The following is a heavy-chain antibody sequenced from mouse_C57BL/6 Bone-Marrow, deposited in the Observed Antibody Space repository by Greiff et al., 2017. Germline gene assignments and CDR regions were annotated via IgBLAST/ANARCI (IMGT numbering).Heavy chain of an antibody. CDR1: GYTFTSYG. V-gene: IGHV1-81*01. Sequence: VQLQQSGAELARPGASVKLSCKASGYTFTSYGISWVKQRTGQGLEWIGEIYPRSGNTYYNEKFKGKATLTADKSSSTAYMELRSLTSEDSAVXFCAKTTVVADWYFDVWGTGTTGTVSS. CDR3: AKTTVVADWYFDV. CDR2: IYPRSGNT. J-gene: IGHJ1*03. D-gene: IGHD1-1*01.